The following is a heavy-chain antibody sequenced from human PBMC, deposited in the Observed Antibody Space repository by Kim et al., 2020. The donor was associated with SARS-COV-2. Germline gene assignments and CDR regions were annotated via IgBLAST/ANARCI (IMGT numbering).Heavy chain of an antibody. CDR1: GGSISSYY. CDR3: ARGPAGWLVHRFWFDP. V-gene: IGHV4-59*01. CDR2: IYYSGST. J-gene: IGHJ5*02. Sequence: SETLSLTCTVSGGSISSYYWSWIRQPPGKGLEWIEYIYYSGSTNYNPSLKSRVTISVDTSKNQFSLKLSSVTAADTAVYYCARGPAGWLVHRFWFDPWGQGTLVTVSS. D-gene: IGHD3-22*01.